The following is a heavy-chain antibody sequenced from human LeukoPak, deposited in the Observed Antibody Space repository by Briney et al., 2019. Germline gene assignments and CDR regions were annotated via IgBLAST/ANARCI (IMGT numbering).Heavy chain of an antibody. CDR3: ARCGGDCENWFDP. J-gene: IGHJ5*02. CDR2: IYHSGST. CDR1: GYS. Sequence: GYSXSXIRQPPGKGLEWIGYIYHSGSTYYNPSLKSRVTISVDRSKNQFSLKLSSVTAADTAVYYCARCGGDCENWFDPWGQGTLVTVSS. D-gene: IGHD2-21*02. V-gene: IGHV4-30-2*01.